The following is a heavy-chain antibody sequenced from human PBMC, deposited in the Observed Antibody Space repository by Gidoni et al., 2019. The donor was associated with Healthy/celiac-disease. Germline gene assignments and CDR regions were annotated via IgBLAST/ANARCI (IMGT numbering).Heavy chain of an antibody. CDR3: ANDGGYSYGYVADY. Sequence: EVQLLESGGGLVQPGGSLRLACAASGFTFSSYAMSWVRQAPGRGLEWVSAISGSGGSTYYADSVKGRFTISRDNSKNTLYLQMNSLRAEDTAVYYCANDGGYSYGYVADYWGQGTLVTVSS. V-gene: IGHV3-23*01. CDR2: ISGSGGST. D-gene: IGHD5-18*01. CDR1: GFTFSSYA. J-gene: IGHJ4*02.